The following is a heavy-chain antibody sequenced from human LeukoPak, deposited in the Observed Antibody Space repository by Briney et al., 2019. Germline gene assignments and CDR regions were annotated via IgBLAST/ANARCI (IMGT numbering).Heavy chain of an antibody. V-gene: IGHV3-30*03. CDR3: ATYAEYRVSWPLDY. CDR2: ISKDGSFE. J-gene: IGHJ4*02. CDR1: GFTFANYA. D-gene: IGHD3-16*02. Sequence: GGSLRLSCAASGFTFANYAMHWVRQAPGKGLEWVALISKDGSFEDYADSVKGRFTISRDNSKNTVFLQMNTLRGEDTAVYYCATYAEYRVSWPLDYWGQGTLVTVSS.